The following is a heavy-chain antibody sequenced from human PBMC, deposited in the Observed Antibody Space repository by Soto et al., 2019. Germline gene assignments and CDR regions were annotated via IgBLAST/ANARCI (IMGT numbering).Heavy chain of an antibody. CDR3: GRVYYVTSGCPLVDF. V-gene: IGHV3-48*03. D-gene: IGHD3-22*01. J-gene: IGHJ4*02. CDR1: GFTFSHYD. CDR2: ISDSGSTV. Sequence: EVQLVESGGGLVQPGESVTLSCAASGFTFSHYDMNWVRRAPGKGLEWVSYISDSGSTVKYADSLQGRFTISRENAKTSLYLQMSSLGAEDTAIYYCGRVYYVTSGCPLVDFWGPGTLVPASS.